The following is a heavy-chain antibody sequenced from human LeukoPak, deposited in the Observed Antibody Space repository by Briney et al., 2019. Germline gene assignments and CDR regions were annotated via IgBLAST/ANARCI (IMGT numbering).Heavy chain of an antibody. J-gene: IGHJ6*02. Sequence: SETLSLTCTVSGGSISSYYWSWIRQPAGKGLEWIGRIYTSGSTNYNPSLKSRVTMSVDTSKNQFSLKLRSVTAAATAVYYCARETRDGIAVAADYYYYGMDVWGQGTTVTVSS. D-gene: IGHD6-19*01. CDR2: IYTSGST. V-gene: IGHV4-4*07. CDR3: ARETRDGIAVAADYYYYGMDV. CDR1: GGSISSYY.